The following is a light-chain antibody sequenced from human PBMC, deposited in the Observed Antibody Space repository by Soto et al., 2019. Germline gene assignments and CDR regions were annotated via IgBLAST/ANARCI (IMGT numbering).Light chain of an antibody. J-gene: IGKJ5*01. CDR3: QQRSNWRIT. CDR1: QSVSSN. Sequence: EIVMTQSPATLSVSPGERATLSCRASQSVSSNLAWYQQKPGQAPRLLIYGASKRAPGVSARFSGSGSGTDFTLTISSLEPEDFAVYYCQQRSNWRITFGQGTRLEIK. CDR2: GAS. V-gene: IGKV3-11*01.